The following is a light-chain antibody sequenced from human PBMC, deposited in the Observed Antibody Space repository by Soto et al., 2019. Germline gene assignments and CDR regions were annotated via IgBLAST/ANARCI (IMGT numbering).Light chain of an antibody. CDR3: CSNAGRNPYV. CDR2: DVT. V-gene: IGLV2-11*01. Sequence: QSVLAQPRSVSGSPGQSVTISCTGTSSDVGGYNYVSWYQQHPGKAPKLIIYDVTKRSSGVPDRFTGSKSGNTAFLTISGLQVGDEADYYCCSNAGRNPYVLGTGTKVTVL. CDR1: SSDVGGYNY. J-gene: IGLJ1*01.